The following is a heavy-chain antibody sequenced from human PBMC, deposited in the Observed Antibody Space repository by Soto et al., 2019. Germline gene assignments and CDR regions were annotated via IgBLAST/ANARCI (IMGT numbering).Heavy chain of an antibody. J-gene: IGHJ5*02. CDR2: ISNSGDTI. D-gene: IGHD1-20*01. CDR3: ARERGWITATKLGFAP. CDR1: GFIFNDFQ. Sequence: QVQLVESGGGLVKPGGSLRLSCAASGFIFNDFQMSWIRQAPGKGLEWVSSISNSGDTIYYADSVKGRFTISRDNAKNSLYLQMNILRAEDTAMYYCARERGWITATKLGFAPWGQGTLVTVSS. V-gene: IGHV3-11*01.